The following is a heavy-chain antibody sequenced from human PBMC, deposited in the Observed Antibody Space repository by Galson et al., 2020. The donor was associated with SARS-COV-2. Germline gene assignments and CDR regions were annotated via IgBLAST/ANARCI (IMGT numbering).Heavy chain of an antibody. V-gene: IGHV3-23*01. D-gene: IGHD3-10*01. CDR1: GFTFRSYA. J-gene: IGHJ4*02. CDR3: ARGGLFGELLVSFDY. CDR2: FSGSGGVT. Sequence: PGGSLRLSCAASGFTFRSYAMNWVRQAPGKGLEWVSVFSGSGGVTYYADSVKGRFTVSRDDSKNTLYLQMNSLRAEDTAVYYCARGGLFGELLVSFDYWGQGTLVTVSS.